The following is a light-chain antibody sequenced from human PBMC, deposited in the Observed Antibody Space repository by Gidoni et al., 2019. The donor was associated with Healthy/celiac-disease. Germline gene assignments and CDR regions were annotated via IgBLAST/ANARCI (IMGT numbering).Light chain of an antibody. CDR1: QDISNY. CDR2: DAS. CDR3: QQYDNLRLT. Sequence: DIQIPPSPSSLSASVGDRVTITCQASQDISNYLNWYQQKPGKAPKLLIYDASNLETGVPSRFSGSGSGTDFTFTISSLQPEDIATYYCQQYDNLRLTFGGETKVEIK. V-gene: IGKV1-33*01. J-gene: IGKJ4*01.